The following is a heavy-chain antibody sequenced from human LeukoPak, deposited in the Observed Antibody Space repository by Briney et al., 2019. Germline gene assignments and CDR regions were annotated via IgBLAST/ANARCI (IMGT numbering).Heavy chain of an antibody. CDR1: GYTFTSHA. J-gene: IGHJ4*02. CDR3: ARCSSTSCLVTDY. CDR2: IIPIFGTA. Sequence: ASVKVSCKASGYTFTSHAMNWVRQAPGQGLEWMGGIIPIFGTANYAQKFQGRVTITADESTSTAYMELSSLRSEDTAVYYCARCSSTSCLVTDYWGQGTLVTVSS. V-gene: IGHV1-69*13. D-gene: IGHD2-2*01.